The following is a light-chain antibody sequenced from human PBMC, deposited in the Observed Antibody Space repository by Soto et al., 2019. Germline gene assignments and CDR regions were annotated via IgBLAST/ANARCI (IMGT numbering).Light chain of an antibody. Sequence: QSALTQPASVSGSPRQSITISCTGTSSDVGGYNYVSWYQQHPGKAPKLLIYDVSNRPSGASNRFSGSKSGNTASLTSSGLQAEDEADYYCSSYTGSTTLHYVFGTGTKLTVL. CDR3: SSYTGSTTLHYV. CDR1: SSDVGGYNY. V-gene: IGLV2-14*01. J-gene: IGLJ1*01. CDR2: DVS.